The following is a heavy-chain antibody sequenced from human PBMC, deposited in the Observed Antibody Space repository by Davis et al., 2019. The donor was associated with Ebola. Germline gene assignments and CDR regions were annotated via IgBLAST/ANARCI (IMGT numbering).Heavy chain of an antibody. D-gene: IGHD6-13*01. V-gene: IGHV1-18*01. CDR3: ESERAAGTAGAYVYFQY. CDR2: ISAYYGTT. J-gene: IGHJ1*01. Sequence: ASVKVSCKASGYTFVDYGISWVRQAPGQGLEWMGWISAYYGTTGYAQKVEGRVAMTRDTSTRTAYMELRRLRHDDTAVYYCESERAAGTAGAYVYFQYWGQGTLVTVSS. CDR1: GYTFVDYG.